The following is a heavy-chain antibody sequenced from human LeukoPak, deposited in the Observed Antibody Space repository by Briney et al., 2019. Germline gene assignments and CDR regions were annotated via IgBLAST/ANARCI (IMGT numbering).Heavy chain of an antibody. CDR3: ARSNRCQLLSPLDY. CDR1: GGSISSYY. Sequence: VKPSETLSLTCTVSGGSISSYYWSWIRQPAGKGLEWIGRIYTSGSTNYNPSLKSRVTMSVDTSKNQFSLKLSSVTAADTAVYYCARSNRCQLLSPLDYWGQGTLVTVSS. V-gene: IGHV4-4*07. CDR2: IYTSGST. D-gene: IGHD2-2*01. J-gene: IGHJ4*02.